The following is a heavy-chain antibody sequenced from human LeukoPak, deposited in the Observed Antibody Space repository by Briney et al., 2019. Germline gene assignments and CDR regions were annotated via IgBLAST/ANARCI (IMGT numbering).Heavy chain of an antibody. D-gene: IGHD4-23*01. CDR1: GFTFSSYW. J-gene: IGHJ3*02. V-gene: IGHV3-7*01. CDR3: ARDRWGGDAFDI. Sequence: GGSLRLSCAASGFTFSSYWMSWVRQAPGEGLEWVANIKQDGSEKYYVDSMKGRFTISRDNAKNSLYLQMNSLRAEDTAVYYCARDRWGGDAFDIWGQGTMVTVSS. CDR2: IKQDGSEK.